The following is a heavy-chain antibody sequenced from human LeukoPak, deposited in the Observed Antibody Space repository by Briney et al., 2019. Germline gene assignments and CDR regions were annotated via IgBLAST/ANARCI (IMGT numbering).Heavy chain of an antibody. CDR1: GGTLSSYA. CDR2: IIPIFGTA. V-gene: IGHV1-69*13. D-gene: IGHD6-6*01. CDR3: ARDERAARPRSVWFDP. Sequence: PVKVSCKASGGTLSSYAISWVRQAPGQGLEWMGGIIPIFGTANYAQKFQGRVTITADESTSTAYMELSSLRSEDTAVYYCARDERAARPRSVWFDPWGQGTLVTVSS. J-gene: IGHJ5*02.